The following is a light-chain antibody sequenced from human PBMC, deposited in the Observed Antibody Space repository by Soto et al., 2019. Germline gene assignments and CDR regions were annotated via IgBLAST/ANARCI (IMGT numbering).Light chain of an antibody. CDR2: DVS. Sequence: QSALTQPASVSGSPGQSITISCTGTSSEVVCYNYVSWYQQHPGKAPKLMIYDVSNRPSGVSNRFSGSKSGNTASLTISGIQAEDESDYYCSSYTSSSTFVVFGGGTKLTVL. V-gene: IGLV2-14*01. CDR3: SSYTSSSTFVV. J-gene: IGLJ2*01. CDR1: SSEVVCYNY.